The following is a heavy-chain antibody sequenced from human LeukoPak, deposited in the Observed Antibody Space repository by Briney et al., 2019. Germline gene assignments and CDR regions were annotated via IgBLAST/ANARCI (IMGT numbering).Heavy chain of an antibody. CDR1: GFTFNSYG. J-gene: IGHJ4*02. V-gene: IGHV3-23*01. D-gene: IGHD2-15*01. CDR3: AKRIQSAMATGY. CDR2: VSGSGDST. Sequence: GGSLRLSCAASGFTFNSYGMNWVRQAPGKGLEWVSAVSGSGDSTYYADSVKGRSTISRDNSHNTLYLQMNSLRAEDTAVYYCAKRIQSAMATGYWGQGTLVTVSS.